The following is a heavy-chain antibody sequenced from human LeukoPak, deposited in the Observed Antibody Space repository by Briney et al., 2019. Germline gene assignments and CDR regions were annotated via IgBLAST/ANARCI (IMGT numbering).Heavy chain of an antibody. V-gene: IGHV3-7*01. J-gene: IGHJ5*02. CDR1: GFTFSSYW. CDR2: INQDGSEK. CDR3: ARDRGYGGNNFRFDP. Sequence: GGSLRLSCAASGFTFSSYWMSWVRQAPGKGLEWVANINQDGSEKHYVDSVKGRFTISRDSAKNSLYLQMNGLRDEDTAVYYCARDRGYGGNNFRFDPWGQGTLVTVSS. D-gene: IGHD4-23*01.